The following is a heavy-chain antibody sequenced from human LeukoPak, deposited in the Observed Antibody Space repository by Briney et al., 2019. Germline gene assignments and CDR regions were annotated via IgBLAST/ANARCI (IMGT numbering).Heavy chain of an antibody. CDR2: ISPHSTFT. V-gene: IGHV1-2*02. D-gene: IGHD2/OR15-2a*01. J-gene: IGHJ4*02. CDR3: VREGEGPLSKDFDY. CDR1: GFTFTEHY. Sequence: GASMKVSCKASGFTFTEHYIHWVRQVPGQGLEWMGYISPHSTFTSSPQEFQGRVTMTRDTSMTTAYMELTRLTSDDTAVYYCVREGEGPLSKDFDYWGQGTLVAVSS.